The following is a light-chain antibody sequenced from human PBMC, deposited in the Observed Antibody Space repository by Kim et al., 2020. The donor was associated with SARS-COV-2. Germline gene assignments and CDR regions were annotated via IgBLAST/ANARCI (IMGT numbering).Light chain of an antibody. CDR1: SNDFTTYNY. V-gene: IGLV2-8*01. CDR3: TSHANDNYV. J-gene: IGLJ1*01. Sequence: PRTTLTISCSGTSNDFTTYNYVCWHQQHPGKAPKLIIYEINKRPSGVPARFSGSKSGEAASLTVSGQQAEDEADYYCTSHANDNYVFGTGTKVTVL. CDR2: EIN.